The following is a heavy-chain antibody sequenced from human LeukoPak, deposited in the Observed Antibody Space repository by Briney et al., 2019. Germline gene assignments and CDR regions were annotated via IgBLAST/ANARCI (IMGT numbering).Heavy chain of an antibody. CDR1: GGSISSYY. CDR2: IYYSGST. V-gene: IGHV4-59*12. D-gene: IGHD4-23*01. J-gene: IGHJ4*02. CDR3: ARDPATVVTSLFDY. Sequence: SETLSLTCTVSGGSISSYYWSWIRQPPGKGLEWLGYIYYSGSTNYNPSLKSRVTISVDTSKNQFSLKLSSVTAADTAVYYCARDPATVVTSLFDYWGQGTLVTVSS.